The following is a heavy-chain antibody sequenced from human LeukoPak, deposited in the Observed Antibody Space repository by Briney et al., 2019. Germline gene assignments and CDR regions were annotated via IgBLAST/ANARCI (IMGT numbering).Heavy chain of an antibody. CDR3: ARGPMVRGVITHGYYYYGMDV. CDR2: IWYDGSNN. CDR1: GLTFSSYG. Sequence: GGSLRLSCAASGLTFSSYGMHWVRQAPGKGLEWVAVIWYDGSNNYYADSVKGRFTISRDNSKNTLYLQMNSLRAEDTAVYYCARGPMVRGVITHGYYYYGMDVWGQGTTVTVSS. V-gene: IGHV3-33*01. J-gene: IGHJ6*02. D-gene: IGHD3-10*01.